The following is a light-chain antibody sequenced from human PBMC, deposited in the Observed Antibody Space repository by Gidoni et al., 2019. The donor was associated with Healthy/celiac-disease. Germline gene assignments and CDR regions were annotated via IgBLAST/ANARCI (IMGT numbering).Light chain of an antibody. CDR1: QSISSW. J-gene: IGKJ1*01. CDR2: KAS. CDR3: QQYNSYSRT. Sequence: DIQMTQSPSTLSASVGDRVTITCRASQSISSWLAWYQQKPGKAPKLLIYKASSLESGVPSRFSGSGSWTEFTLTISSLQPDDLATYYCQQYNSYSRTFGQGTKVEIK. V-gene: IGKV1-5*03.